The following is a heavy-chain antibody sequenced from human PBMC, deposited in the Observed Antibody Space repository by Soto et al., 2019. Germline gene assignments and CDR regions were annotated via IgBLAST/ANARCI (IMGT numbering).Heavy chain of an antibody. D-gene: IGHD3-16*01. Sequence: QLQLQESGPGLVKPSQTLSLTCAVSGGSISNGGYYWSWIRQHPGKGLEWIGSIYFGGSTYYNPSLMCRVTMSVATPKNQFSLKLSSVTAADTAVYDCARDSHSQQTNHRWGGGYMDVWGKGTTVTVSS. CDR1: GGSISNGGYY. CDR2: IYFGGST. J-gene: IGHJ6*03. V-gene: IGHV4-31*11. CDR3: ARDSHSQQTNHRWGGGYMDV.